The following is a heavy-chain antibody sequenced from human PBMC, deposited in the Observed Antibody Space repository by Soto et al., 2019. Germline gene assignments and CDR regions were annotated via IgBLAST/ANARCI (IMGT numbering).Heavy chain of an antibody. V-gene: IGHV4-34*01. CDR3: ARDKITGLFDY. D-gene: IGHD2-8*02. Sequence: VHPHHWAPGLLNPPDPLPPPSPAHGGPSSGPSWPWTRPPPGTGLEWIGEINHSGSTNYNPSLKSRVTISVDTSKNQFCLKLTSVTAADTAVYYCARDKITGLFDYWGQGTLVTVSS. CDR1: GGPSSGPS. J-gene: IGHJ4*02. CDR2: INHSGST.